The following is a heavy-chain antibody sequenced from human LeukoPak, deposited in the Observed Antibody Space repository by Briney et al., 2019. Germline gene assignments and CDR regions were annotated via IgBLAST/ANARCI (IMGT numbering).Heavy chain of an antibody. Sequence: GGTLRLSCAASGFTVSSNYMTWVRQAPGKGLEWVSVIYKNAITYYADTVKGRFTISRDNSKNTLYLQMNSLRADDTAVYYCARSLRVRGVPDYMDVWGKGTTVTISS. CDR3: ARSLRVRGVPDYMDV. CDR2: IYKNAIT. CDR1: GFTVSSNY. J-gene: IGHJ6*03. V-gene: IGHV3-53*01. D-gene: IGHD3-10*01.